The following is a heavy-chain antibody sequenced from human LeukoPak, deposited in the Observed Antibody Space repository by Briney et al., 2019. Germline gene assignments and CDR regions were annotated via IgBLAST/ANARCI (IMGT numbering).Heavy chain of an antibody. CDR1: GFTFSSYG. J-gene: IGHJ4*02. D-gene: IGHD5-18*01. CDR2: ISGSGGST. CDR3: AKGRGYSYGPFDY. V-gene: IGHV3-23*01. Sequence: HPGGSLRLSCAASGFTFSSYGMSWVRQAPGKGLEWVSAISGSGGSTYYADSVKGRFTISRDNSKNTLYLQMNSLRAEDTAVYYCAKGRGYSYGPFDYWGQGTLVTVSS.